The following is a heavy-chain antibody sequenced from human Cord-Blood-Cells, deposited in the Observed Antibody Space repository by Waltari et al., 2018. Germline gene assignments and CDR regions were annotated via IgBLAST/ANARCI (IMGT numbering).Heavy chain of an antibody. D-gene: IGHD2-21*02. J-gene: IGHJ4*02. V-gene: IGHV4-38-2*01. CDR2: IYHSGST. CDR1: GYSISSGYY. Sequence: QVQLQESGPGLVKPSETLSLTCAVSGYSISSGYYWGWIRQPPGKGREWIGSIYHSGSTYYNPSLKSRVTISVDTSKNQFSLKLSSVTAADTAVYYCATLTSSYWGQGTLVTVSS. CDR3: ATLTSSY.